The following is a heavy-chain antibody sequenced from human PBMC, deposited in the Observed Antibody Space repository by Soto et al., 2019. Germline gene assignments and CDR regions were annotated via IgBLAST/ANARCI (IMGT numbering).Heavy chain of an antibody. CDR2: IYQTGST. CDR1: NGSITSGNW. D-gene: IGHD3-16*01. V-gene: IGHV4-4*02. CDR3: ARVWGALAPIAGWFGP. Sequence: QVQLQESGPGLVKPSGTLSLTCAVSNGSITSGNWWSWVRQPPGKGLEWIGDIYQTGSTNYNPSLRSRVMIAVDKSKNLFSLSLSSVTAADTGVYFCARVWGALAPIAGWFGPWGRGILVTVSS. J-gene: IGHJ5*02.